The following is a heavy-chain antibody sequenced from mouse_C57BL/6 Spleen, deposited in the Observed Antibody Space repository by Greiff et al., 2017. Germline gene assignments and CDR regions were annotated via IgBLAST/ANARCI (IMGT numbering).Heavy chain of an antibody. CDR2: IYPGSGST. CDR3: AREGGYYYGRFAY. Sequence: VQLQQSGAELVKPGASVKMSCKASGYTFTSYWITWVKQRPGQGLEWIGDIYPGSGSTNYNEKFKSKATLTVDTSSSTAYMQLSSLTSEDSAVYYCAREGGYYYGRFAYWGQGTLVTVSA. V-gene: IGHV1-55*01. CDR1: GYTFTSYW. D-gene: IGHD1-1*01. J-gene: IGHJ3*01.